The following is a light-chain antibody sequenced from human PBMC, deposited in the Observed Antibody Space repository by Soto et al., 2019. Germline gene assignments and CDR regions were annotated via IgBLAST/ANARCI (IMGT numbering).Light chain of an antibody. CDR3: SSYTTSNTRQIV. Sequence: QSVLTQPPSASGTPGQRVTISCSGSSSNIGSNTVNWYQQLPGTAPKLLIYSNNQRPSGVPDRFSGSKSGTSASLAFSGLQSEDEADYHCSSYTTSNTRQIVFGTGTKVTVL. CDR1: SSNIGSNT. V-gene: IGLV1-44*01. J-gene: IGLJ1*01. CDR2: SNN.